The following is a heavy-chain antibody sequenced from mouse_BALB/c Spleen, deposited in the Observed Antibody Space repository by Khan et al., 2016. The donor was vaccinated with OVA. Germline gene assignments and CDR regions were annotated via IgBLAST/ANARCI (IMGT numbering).Heavy chain of an antibody. CDR3: ARRGLYGIFAY. J-gene: IGHJ3*01. V-gene: IGHV1-7*01. CDR1: GYTFTTYW. D-gene: IGHD2-1*01. Sequence: QVQLKESGAELAKPGASVKMSCKASGYTFTTYWMHWVKQRPGQGLEWIGYIDPSTGYTEYNQKFKDKATLTTDKSSSTAYMQLSSLTSEDSAVXYCARRGLYGIFAYWGQVTLVTGSA. CDR2: IDPSTGYT.